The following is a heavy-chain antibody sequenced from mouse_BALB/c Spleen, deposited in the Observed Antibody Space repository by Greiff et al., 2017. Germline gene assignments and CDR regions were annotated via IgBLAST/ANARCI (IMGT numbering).Heavy chain of an antibody. D-gene: IGHD2-14*01. V-gene: IGHV5-9-4*01. CDR1: GFTFSSYA. CDR3: AREGYRYDEGGFDY. Sequence: EVKLMESGGGLVKPGGSLKLSCAASGFTFSSYAMSWVRQSPEKRLEWVAEISSGGSYTYYPDTVTGRFTISRDNAKNTLYLEMSSLRSEDTAMYYCAREGYRYDEGGFDYWGQGTTLTVSS. J-gene: IGHJ2*01. CDR2: ISSGGSYT.